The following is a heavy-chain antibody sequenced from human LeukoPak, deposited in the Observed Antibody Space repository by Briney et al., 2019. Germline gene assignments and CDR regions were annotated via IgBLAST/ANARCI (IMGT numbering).Heavy chain of an antibody. J-gene: IGHJ4*02. Sequence: GASVKVSCKASGYTFTSYGISWVRQAPGQGLEWMGWISAYNGNTNYAQKLQGRVTMTTDTSTSTAYMELGGLRSDDTAVYYCARMGYCSSTSCYIDTYWGQGTLVTVSS. CDR2: ISAYNGNT. CDR1: GYTFTSYG. CDR3: ARMGYCSSTSCYIDTY. V-gene: IGHV1-18*01. D-gene: IGHD2-2*02.